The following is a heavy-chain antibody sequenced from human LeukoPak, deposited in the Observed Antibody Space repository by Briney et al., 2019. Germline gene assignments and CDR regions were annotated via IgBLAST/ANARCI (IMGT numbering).Heavy chain of an antibody. J-gene: IGHJ5*02. CDR2: VAYSGSS. CDR1: GDSLNTYY. CDR3: ARVVRGVVTSNWFDP. V-gene: IGHV4-59*01. D-gene: IGHD2-21*02. Sequence: PSETLSLTCTVSGDSLNTYYWTWIRQTPGKGQEWIGFVAYSGSSNYSPSLKSRVSISIDTSKNQFSLALTSVTPADTAVYYCARVVRGVVTSNWFDPWGRGTLVTVSS.